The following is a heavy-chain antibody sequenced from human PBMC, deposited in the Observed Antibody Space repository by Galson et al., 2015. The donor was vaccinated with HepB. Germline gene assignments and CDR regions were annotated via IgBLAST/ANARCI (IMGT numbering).Heavy chain of an antibody. V-gene: IGHV4-59*01. Sequence: LSLTCTVSGDSISTYYWSWIRQPPGKGLEWLGYIYYSGSTRYNPSLKSRVTISVDTSRDQFSLKLTSVTAADTAVYYCARARGASGYLYYFDHWGQGTPVTVSS. D-gene: IGHD3-22*01. CDR3: ARARGASGYLYYFDH. CDR1: GDSISTYY. CDR2: IYYSGST. J-gene: IGHJ4*02.